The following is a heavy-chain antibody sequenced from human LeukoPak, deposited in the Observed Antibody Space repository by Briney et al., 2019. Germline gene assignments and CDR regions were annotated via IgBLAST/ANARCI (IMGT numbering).Heavy chain of an antibody. CDR3: ARGPRTDYDFWSGYYTGIDY. CDR2: INHSGST. V-gene: IGHV4-34*01. CDR1: GGSFSGYY. Sequence: PSETLSLTCAVYGGSFSGYYWSWIRQPPGKGLERIGEINHSGSTNYNPPLKSRVTISVDTSKNQFSLKLSSVTAADTAVYYCARGPRTDYDFWSGYYTGIDYWGQGTLVTVSS. J-gene: IGHJ4*02. D-gene: IGHD3-3*01.